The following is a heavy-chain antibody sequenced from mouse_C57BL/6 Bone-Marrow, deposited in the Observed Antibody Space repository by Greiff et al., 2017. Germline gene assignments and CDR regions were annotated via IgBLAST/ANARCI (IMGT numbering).Heavy chain of an antibody. D-gene: IGHD1-1*01. CDR1: GYTFTSYW. Sequence: VQLQQPGAELVKPGASVKLSCKASGYTFTSYWMHWVKQRPGQGLEWIGMIHPNSGSTNYNEKFKSKATLTVDKSSSTAYMQLSSLTSEDSAVYYCARSYYYGSSYRYFDVWRTGTTVTVSS. J-gene: IGHJ1*03. CDR3: ARSYYYGSSYRYFDV. CDR2: IHPNSGST. V-gene: IGHV1-64*01.